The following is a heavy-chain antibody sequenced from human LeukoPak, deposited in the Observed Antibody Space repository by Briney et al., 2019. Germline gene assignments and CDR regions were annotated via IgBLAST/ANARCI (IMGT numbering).Heavy chain of an antibody. CDR3: ARDGSSGWYGSFDY. V-gene: IGHV4-59*01. CDR2: IYYSGST. CDR1: GGSISSYY. Sequence: PSETLSLTCTVSGGSISSYYGSWIRQPPGKGLEWIGYIYYSGSTNYNPSLKSRVTISVDTSKNQFSLKLSSVTAADTAVYYCARDGSSGWYGSFDYWGQGTLVTVSS. D-gene: IGHD6-19*01. J-gene: IGHJ4*02.